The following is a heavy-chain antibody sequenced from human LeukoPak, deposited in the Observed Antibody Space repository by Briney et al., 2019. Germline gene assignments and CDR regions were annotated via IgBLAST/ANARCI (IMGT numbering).Heavy chain of an antibody. CDR2: IYYSGST. CDR1: GGSISSYY. Sequence: SDTLSLXCTVSGGSISSYYWSWLRQPPGKGLEWIGYIYYSGSTNYNPSLKSRVTISVDTSKNQFSLKLSSVTAADTAVYYCARALPIVVVPAAMRSWFDPWGQGTLVTVSS. V-gene: IGHV4-59*01. J-gene: IGHJ5*02. CDR3: ARALPIVVVPAAMRSWFDP. D-gene: IGHD2-2*01.